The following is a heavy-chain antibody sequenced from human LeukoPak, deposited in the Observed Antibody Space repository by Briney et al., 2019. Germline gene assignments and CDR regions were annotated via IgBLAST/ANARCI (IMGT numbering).Heavy chain of an antibody. D-gene: IGHD1-26*01. J-gene: IGHJ4*02. Sequence: GGSLRLSCVASGLTFDEYGMSWVRQAPGKGLEWVSGINWNGGTTTYADSVKGRFTISRDNAKNSLYLQMNSLRVEDTAFYYCARNSGANVYTYSFQYWGRGTLVTVSS. V-gene: IGHV3-20*04. CDR1: GLTFDEYG. CDR3: ARNSGANVYTYSFQY. CDR2: INWNGGTT.